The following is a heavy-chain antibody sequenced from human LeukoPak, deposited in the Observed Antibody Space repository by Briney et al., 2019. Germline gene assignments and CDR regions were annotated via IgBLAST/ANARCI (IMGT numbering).Heavy chain of an antibody. V-gene: IGHV4-59*01. CDR2: IYYSGST. D-gene: IGHD2-21*02. J-gene: IGHJ2*01. CDR3: ARTPIVVVTASSWYFDL. CDR1: GGSIRSYY. Sequence: SETLSLTCTVSGGSIRSYYWSWIRQPPGKGLEWIGYIYYSGSTNYNPSLKSRVTISVDTSKNQFSLKLSSVTAADTAVYYCARTPIVVVTASSWYFDLWGRGTLVTVSS.